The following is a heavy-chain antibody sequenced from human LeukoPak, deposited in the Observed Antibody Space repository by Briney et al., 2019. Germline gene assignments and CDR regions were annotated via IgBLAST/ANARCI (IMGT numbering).Heavy chain of an antibody. V-gene: IGHV1-2*02. CDR3: ARGWRVPSGPSYNWFDP. CDR2: INPNSGGT. CDR1: GYTFTSYG. J-gene: IGHJ5*02. D-gene: IGHD6-19*01. Sequence: ASVKVSCKASGYTFTSYGISWVRQAPGQGLEWMGWINPNSGGTNYAQKFQGRVTMTRDTSISTAYMELSRLRSDDTAVYYCARGWRVPSGPSYNWFDPWGQGTLVTVSS.